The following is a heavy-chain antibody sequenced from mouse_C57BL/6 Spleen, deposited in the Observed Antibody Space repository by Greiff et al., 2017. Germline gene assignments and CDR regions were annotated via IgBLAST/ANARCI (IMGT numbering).Heavy chain of an antibody. CDR3: TRRGNYEGFDY. CDR2: IDPENGDT. Sequence: EVQLQQSGAELVRPGASVKLSCTASGFNIKDDYMHWVKQRPEQGLEWIGWIDPENGDTEYASKFQGKATITADTSSNTAYLQLSSLTSEDTAVYYCTRRGNYEGFDYWGQGTTLTGSS. J-gene: IGHJ2*01. D-gene: IGHD2-1*01. CDR1: GFNIKDDY. V-gene: IGHV14-4*01.